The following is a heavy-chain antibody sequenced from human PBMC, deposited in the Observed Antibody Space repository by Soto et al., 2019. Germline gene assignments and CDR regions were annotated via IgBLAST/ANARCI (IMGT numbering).Heavy chain of an antibody. V-gene: IGHV1-69*13. D-gene: IGHD3-10*01. Sequence: SVKVSCKASGGTFSSYAISWVRQAPGQGLEWMGGIIPIFGTANYAQKFQGRVTITADESTSTAYMELSSLRSEDTAVYYCAKDRGSGSYAANYYYYGMDVWGQGTTVTVSS. CDR2: IIPIFGTA. J-gene: IGHJ6*02. CDR3: AKDRGSGSYAANYYYYGMDV. CDR1: GGTFSSYA.